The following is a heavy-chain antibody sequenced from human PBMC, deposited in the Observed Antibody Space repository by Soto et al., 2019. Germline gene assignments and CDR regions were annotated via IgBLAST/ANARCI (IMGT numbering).Heavy chain of an antibody. D-gene: IGHD2-2*01. CDR3: ARSESSRSFVRFDY. V-gene: IGHV2-26*01. CDR2: IFSSDEK. J-gene: IGHJ4*02. CDR1: GFSLSESRMG. Sequence: QVTLKESGPVLVKSTETLTLTCTVSGFSLSESRMGVSWIRQPPGKALEWLAHIFSSDEKSYESSLKSRVAISKDTSKSQVFLTLTNMAPVDTATYFCARSESSRSFVRFDYWGRGSLVTVSS.